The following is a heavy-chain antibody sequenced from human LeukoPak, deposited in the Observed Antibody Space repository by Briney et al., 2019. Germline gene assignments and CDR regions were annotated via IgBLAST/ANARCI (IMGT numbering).Heavy chain of an antibody. CDR3: AGTAGRTFDY. Sequence: GGSLRLSCAASGFTVSSNYMSWVRQAPGKGLEWVANIRHDGSDKKYVDSVKGRFTISRDNAENSLFLQMNSLGAEDTAVYYCAGTAGRTFDYWGQGTLVTVSS. J-gene: IGHJ4*02. CDR1: GFTVSSNY. V-gene: IGHV3-7*03. CDR2: IRHDGSDK. D-gene: IGHD6-6*01.